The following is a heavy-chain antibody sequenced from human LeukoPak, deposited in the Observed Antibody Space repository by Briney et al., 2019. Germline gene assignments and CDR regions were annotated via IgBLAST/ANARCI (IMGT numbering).Heavy chain of an antibody. J-gene: IGHJ6*02. CDR1: GYTFTSYG. V-gene: IGHV1-18*01. CDR3: ASLGYCSSTSCYASRSYYYYYYGMDV. D-gene: IGHD2-2*01. Sequence: GASVKVSCKASGYTFTSYGISWVRQAPGQGLEWMGWSSAYNGNTNYAQKLQGRVTMTTDTSTSTAYMELRSLRSDDTAVYYCASLGYCSSTSCYASRSYYYYYYGMDVWGQGTTVTVSS. CDR2: SSAYNGNT.